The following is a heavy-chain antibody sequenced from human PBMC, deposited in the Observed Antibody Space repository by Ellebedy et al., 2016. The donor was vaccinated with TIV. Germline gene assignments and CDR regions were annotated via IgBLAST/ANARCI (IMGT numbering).Heavy chain of an antibody. CDR1: GFTFSTSA. J-gene: IGHJ6*02. D-gene: IGHD1-26*01. V-gene: IGHV3-30-3*01. CDR3: AVGASGYYYDYGMDV. Sequence: GGSLRLSCAASGFTFSTSAIHWVRQAPGKGLEWIPFVSYDESDKYYADSVKDRFTISRDNAKNSLYLQMNSLRAEDTAVYYCAVGASGYYYDYGMDVWGQGTTVTVSS. CDR2: VSYDESDK.